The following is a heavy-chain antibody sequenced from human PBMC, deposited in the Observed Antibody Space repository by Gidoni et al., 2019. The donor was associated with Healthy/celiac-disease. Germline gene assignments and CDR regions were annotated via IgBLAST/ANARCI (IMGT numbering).Heavy chain of an antibody. J-gene: IGHJ4*02. CDR3: ARDLFDYYDSSGFDY. D-gene: IGHD3-22*01. CDR2: ISSSSSTI. CDR1: GFPFRSYS. V-gene: IGHV3-48*02. Sequence: EVQLVESGGGLVQPGGSLRLSCAASGFPFRSYSMNWVRQAPGKGLEGVSYISSSSSTIYYADSVKGRFTISRDNAKNSLYLQMNSLRDEDTAVYYCARDLFDYYDSSGFDYWGQGTLVTVSS.